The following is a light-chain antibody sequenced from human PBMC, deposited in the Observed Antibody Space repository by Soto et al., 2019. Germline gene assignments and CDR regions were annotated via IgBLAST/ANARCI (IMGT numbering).Light chain of an antibody. CDR1: HSIRSN. CDR3: QQYNNWPLT. J-gene: IGKJ4*01. CDR2: DAS. Sequence: PGEGATLSCRASHSIRSNLAWYQQKPGQAPRLLIYDASTRATDIPARFSGSGSGTEFTLTIGSLQSEDFAVYYCQQYNNWPLTFGGGTKVEIK. V-gene: IGKV3-15*01.